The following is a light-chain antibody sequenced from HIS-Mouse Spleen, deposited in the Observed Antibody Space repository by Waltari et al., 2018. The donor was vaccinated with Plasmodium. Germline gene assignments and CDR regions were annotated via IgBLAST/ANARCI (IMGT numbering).Light chain of an antibody. CDR1: QSVSSN. Sequence: EIVITQSPATLSVSPGARATLSCRASQSVSSNLAWYQQKPGQAPRLLIYGASTRATGIPARFSCSGSGTEFTLTISSLQSEDFAVYYCQQYKNWSFTFGPGTKVDIK. J-gene: IGKJ3*01. V-gene: IGKV3-15*01. CDR3: QQYKNWSFT. CDR2: GAS.